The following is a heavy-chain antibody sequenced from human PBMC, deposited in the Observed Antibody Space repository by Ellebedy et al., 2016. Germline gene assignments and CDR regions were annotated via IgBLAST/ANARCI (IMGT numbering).Heavy chain of an antibody. Sequence: SETLSLXXNVSGYSINRGYLWGWIRQPPGKRLEWIASIYRIGSTYYNPSLRSRVTISVDTSKNRFSLKVTSVTAADTAIYYCARDGVDMVPTTHMYYFDYWGQGTLVTVSS. D-gene: IGHD5-12*01. CDR1: GYSINRGYL. CDR3: ARDGVDMVPTTHMYYFDY. J-gene: IGHJ4*02. CDR2: IYRIGST. V-gene: IGHV4-38-2*02.